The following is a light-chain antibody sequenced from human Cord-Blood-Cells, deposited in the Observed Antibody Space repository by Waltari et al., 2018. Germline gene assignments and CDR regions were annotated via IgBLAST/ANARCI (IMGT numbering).Light chain of an antibody. CDR3: NSRDSSGNHWV. CDR1: SLRSYY. V-gene: IGLV3-19*01. J-gene: IGLJ3*02. CDR2: GKN. Sequence: SSELIQAPAVSVALGQTVRITRQGDSLRSYYASWYQQKPGQAPVLVIYGKNNRPSGIPDLFSGSSSGNTASLTITGAQAEDEADYYCNSRDSSGNHWVFGGGTKLTVL.